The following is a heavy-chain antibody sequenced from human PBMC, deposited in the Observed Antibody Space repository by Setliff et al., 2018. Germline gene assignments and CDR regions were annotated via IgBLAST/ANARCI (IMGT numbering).Heavy chain of an antibody. J-gene: IGHJ4*02. V-gene: IGHV1-18*01. D-gene: IGHD1-7*01. CDR1: GYNFITTG. CDR3: ARYITGTTPADY. Sequence: ASVKVSCKTSGYNFITTGISWVRQAPGQGPEWMGCISPYNGNTNYAQKFQDRVTMTTDTSTSTAYMELRSLRSDDTAVYYCARYITGTTPADYWGQGTLVTVSS. CDR2: ISPYNGNT.